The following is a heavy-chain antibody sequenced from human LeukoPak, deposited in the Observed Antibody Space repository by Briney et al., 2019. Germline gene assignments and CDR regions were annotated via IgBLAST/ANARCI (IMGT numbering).Heavy chain of an antibody. CDR2: ISYDGSNK. CDR3: ASRPSYSSGWYENWFDP. D-gene: IGHD6-19*01. CDR1: GFTFSSYA. V-gene: IGHV3-30-3*01. J-gene: IGHJ5*02. Sequence: GGSLRLSCAASGFTFSSYAMHWVRQAPGKGLEWVAVISYDGSNKYYADSVKGRFTISRDNSKNTLYLQMSSLRAEDTAVYYCASRPSYSSGWYENWFDPWGQGTLVTVSS.